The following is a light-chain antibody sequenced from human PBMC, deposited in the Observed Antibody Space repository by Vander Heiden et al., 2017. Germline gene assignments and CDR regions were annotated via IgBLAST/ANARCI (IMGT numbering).Light chain of an antibody. CDR1: QSVSSCY. Sequence: SPGPRSLAPRACATRSCIASQSVSSCYLAWFQQKPGQAPSLLIYGASSRAAGIPDRFSGSGSGTDFTLTISGLEPEDFAVYYSQQYGSSPTFGQGTKVEIK. V-gene: IGKV3-20*01. CDR3: QQYGSSPT. J-gene: IGKJ1*01. CDR2: GAS.